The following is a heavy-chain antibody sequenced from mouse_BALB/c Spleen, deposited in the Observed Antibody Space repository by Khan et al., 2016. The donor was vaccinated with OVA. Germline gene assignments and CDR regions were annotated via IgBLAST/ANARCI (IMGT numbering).Heavy chain of an antibody. CDR1: GYTFTSYT. Sequence: VQLQESGAELARPGASVKMSCKASGYTFTSYTIHWVKQRPGQGLEWIGYINPSNIYTNYNQKFRDKATLTADKSSRTAYIQLSSLTSEDSAVYYCSRVGTYHGNYGAWFAYGGQGTLVTVSA. CDR2: INPSNIYT. D-gene: IGHD2-10*01. J-gene: IGHJ3*01. V-gene: IGHV1-4*01. CDR3: SRVGTYHGNYGAWFAY.